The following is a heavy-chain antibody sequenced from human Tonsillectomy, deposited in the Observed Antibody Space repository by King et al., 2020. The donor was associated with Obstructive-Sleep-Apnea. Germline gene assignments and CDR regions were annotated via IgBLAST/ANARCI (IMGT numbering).Heavy chain of an antibody. Sequence: VQLVQSGGGVVQPGRSLRLSCAASGFSFRNYALHWVRQAPGKGLEWVTIISSDGNYKYYADSVKGRFTFSRDNSKNTLYLQMNSLRAEDTAVYYCARGSIVGGYYFDYWGQGTLVIVSS. J-gene: IGHJ4*02. CDR2: ISSDGNYK. V-gene: IGHV3-30*04. D-gene: IGHD1-26*01. CDR1: GFSFRNYA. CDR3: ARGSIVGGYYFDY.